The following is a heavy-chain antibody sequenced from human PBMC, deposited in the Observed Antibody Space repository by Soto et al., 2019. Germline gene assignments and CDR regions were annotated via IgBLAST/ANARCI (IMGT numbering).Heavy chain of an antibody. CDR3: ATNSPLHPYYYYGMDV. CDR2: IYPGDSDT. J-gene: IGHJ6*02. D-gene: IGHD6-13*01. CDR1: GYSFTSYW. V-gene: IGHV5-51*01. Sequence: GESLKISCKGSGYSFTSYWIGWVRQMPGKGLEWMGIIYPGDSDTRYSPSFQGQVTISADKSISTAYLQWSSLKASDTAMYYCATNSPLHPYYYYGMDVWGQGTTVTVSS.